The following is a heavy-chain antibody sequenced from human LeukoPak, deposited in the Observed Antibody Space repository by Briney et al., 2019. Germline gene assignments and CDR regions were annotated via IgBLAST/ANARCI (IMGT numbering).Heavy chain of an antibody. D-gene: IGHD3-9*01. Sequence: GGSLRLSCAASGFTVSSNYMSWVRQAPGKGLEWVSVIYSGGSTYYADSVKGRFTISGDNSKNTLYLQMNSLRAEDTAVYYCARDSLTEYYFDHWGQGTLVTVSS. CDR2: IYSGGST. CDR3: ARDSLTEYYFDH. V-gene: IGHV3-66*02. CDR1: GFTVSSNY. J-gene: IGHJ4*02.